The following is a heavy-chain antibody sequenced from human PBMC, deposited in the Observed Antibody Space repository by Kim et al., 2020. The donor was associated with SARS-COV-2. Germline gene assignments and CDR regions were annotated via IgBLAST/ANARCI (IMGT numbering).Heavy chain of an antibody. Sequence: ASVKVSCKVSGYTLTELFMHWVRQAPGKGLEWMGGFDPEDGETIYAQKFQGRVTMTEDTSTDTAYMELSSLRSEDTAVYYCATSSVFCTNGICYGTRDYPNWFDPWGQGTLVTVSS. CDR3: ATSSVFCTNGICYGTRDYPNWFDP. D-gene: IGHD2-8*01. CDR2: FDPEDGET. CDR1: GYTLTELF. V-gene: IGHV1-24*01. J-gene: IGHJ5*02.